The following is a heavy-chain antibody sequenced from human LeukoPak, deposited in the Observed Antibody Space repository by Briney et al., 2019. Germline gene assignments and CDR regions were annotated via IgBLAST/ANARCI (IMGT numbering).Heavy chain of an antibody. CDR2: IYYSGST. CDR1: GGSISSSSYY. J-gene: IGHJ4*02. V-gene: IGHV4-39*01. Sequence: PSETLSLTCTVSGGSISSSSYYWGWIRQPPGKGVEWIGSIYYSGSTYYNPSLKSRVTISVDTSKNQFSLKLSSVTAADMAVYYCASEHWYGDYWGQGTLVTVSS. CDR3: ASEHWYGDY. D-gene: IGHD6-13*01.